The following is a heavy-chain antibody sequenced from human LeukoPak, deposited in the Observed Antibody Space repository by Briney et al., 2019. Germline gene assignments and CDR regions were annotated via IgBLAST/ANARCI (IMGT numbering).Heavy chain of an antibody. D-gene: IGHD1-26*01. Sequence: GGSLRLSCAASGFTFYSYYMSWVRQAPGKGLEWVANIKKDGSEKYYVDSVKGRFTISRDNAKTSLYLQMNSLRAEDTAVYYCATGRKWACPGYWGQGTLVTVSS. CDR2: IKKDGSEK. V-gene: IGHV3-7*01. CDR3: ATGRKWACPGY. J-gene: IGHJ4*02. CDR1: GFTFYSYY.